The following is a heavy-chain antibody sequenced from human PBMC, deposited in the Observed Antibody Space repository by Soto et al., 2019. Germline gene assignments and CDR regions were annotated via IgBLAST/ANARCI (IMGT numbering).Heavy chain of an antibody. D-gene: IGHD2-15*01. J-gene: IGHJ4*02. V-gene: IGHV3-23*01. CDR2: ASGSGSGT. CDR1: GFTFSDFA. Sequence: GGSLRLSCAASGFTFSDFAMAWVRQAPGKGLEWVSSASGSGSGTYYADSVKGRFTISRDNSKNTLFLHMTNLRAGDTALYFCAKGSPGVAAATDYWGQGTLVTVSS. CDR3: AKGSPGVAAATDY.